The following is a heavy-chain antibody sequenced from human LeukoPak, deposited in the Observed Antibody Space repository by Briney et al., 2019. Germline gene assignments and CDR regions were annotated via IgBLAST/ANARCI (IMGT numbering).Heavy chain of an antibody. CDR1: GGSISSSSYY. J-gene: IGHJ4*02. Sequence: PSETLSLTCTVSGGSISSSSYYWRRIRQPPGKGLEGIGSICYSGSTYYTPSLKSRVTISVDTSKNQFSLKLSSVTAADTAVYYCARHGDYYGSGSRYWGQGTLVTVSS. D-gene: IGHD3-10*01. V-gene: IGHV4-39*01. CDR2: ICYSGST. CDR3: ARHGDYYGSGSRY.